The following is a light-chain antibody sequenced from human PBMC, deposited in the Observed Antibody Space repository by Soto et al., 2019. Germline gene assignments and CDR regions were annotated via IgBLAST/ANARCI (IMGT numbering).Light chain of an antibody. CDR3: SSFTTSTSFV. J-gene: IGLJ1*01. V-gene: IGLV2-14*01. CDR1: SRDVGAYNS. CDR2: EVS. Sequence: QSVRTQPASVSGSPGQSITISCTGTSRDVGAYNSVSWYQQHPGKAPKVIIYEVSNRPSGVSNRFSASKSSNTASLTISGLQAEDEAHYYCSSFTTSTSFVFGTGTKVTVL.